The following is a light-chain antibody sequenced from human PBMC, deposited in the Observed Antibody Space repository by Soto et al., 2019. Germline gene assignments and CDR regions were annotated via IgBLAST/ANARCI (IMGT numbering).Light chain of an antibody. J-gene: IGLJ2*01. CDR2: EVN. CDR1: SSDVGGYNY. V-gene: IGLV2-8*01. Sequence: QSVLTQPPSASGCPGQSVTISCTGTSSDVGGYNYVSWYQQHPGKAPKLMIYEVNKRPSGVPDRFSGSKSDNTASLTVSGLQAEDEADYYCASYAGSNVIFGGGTQLTVL. CDR3: ASYAGSNVI.